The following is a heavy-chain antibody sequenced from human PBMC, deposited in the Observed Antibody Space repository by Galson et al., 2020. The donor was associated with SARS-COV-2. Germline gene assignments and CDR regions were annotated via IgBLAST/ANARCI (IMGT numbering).Heavy chain of an antibody. CDR1: GFTFISYS. V-gene: IGHV3-21*01. J-gene: IGHJ6*02. CDR3: ARDPGYCSGGSCYFSGMDV. D-gene: IGHD2-15*01. Sequence: TGGSLRLSCAASGFTFISYSMKWVRQAPGKGLEWVSSIDSASSYISYADSVKGRFTVSRDNAKNSLYLQMNSLRAEDTAVYYCARDPGYCSGGSCYFSGMDVWGQGTTVTVSS. CDR2: IDSASSYI.